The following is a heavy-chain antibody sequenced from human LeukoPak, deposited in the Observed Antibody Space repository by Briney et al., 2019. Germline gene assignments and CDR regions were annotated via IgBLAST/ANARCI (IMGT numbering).Heavy chain of an antibody. CDR1: GFTFSSYW. CDR3: ARAGRYYDFWSGYPNYYYMDV. J-gene: IGHJ6*03. V-gene: IGHV3-48*04. Sequence: PGGSLRLSCAASGFTFSSYWMHWVRQAPGKGLEWVSYISSSGSTIYYADSVKGRFTISRDNAKNSLYLQMNSLRAEDTAVYYCARAGRYYDFWSGYPNYYYMDVWGKGTTVTVSS. CDR2: ISSSGSTI. D-gene: IGHD3-3*01.